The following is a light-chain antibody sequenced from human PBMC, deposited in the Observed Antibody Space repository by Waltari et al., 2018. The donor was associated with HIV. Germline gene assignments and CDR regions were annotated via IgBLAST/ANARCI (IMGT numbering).Light chain of an antibody. CDR2: DAS. CDR3: QQFIFWPFT. V-gene: IGKV3-15*01. J-gene: IGKJ2*01. Sequence: EIVMTQSPATLSVSLGERATLSCRASQSVSSYLAWYQQKPGQAPRLLIYDASSRATGVPARFTGSGYGTEFTLTISSLQSEDFAVYYCQQFIFWPFTFGQGTNLEI. CDR1: QSVSSY.